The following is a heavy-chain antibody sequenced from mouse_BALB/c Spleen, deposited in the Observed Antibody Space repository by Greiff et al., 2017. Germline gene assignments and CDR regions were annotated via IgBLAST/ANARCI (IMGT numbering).Heavy chain of an antibody. CDR1: GFSLTSYG. D-gene: IGHD1-1*01. CDR2: IWAGGST. J-gene: IGHJ4*01. Sequence: VQRVESGPGLVAPSQSLSITCTVSGFSLTSYGVHWVRQPPGKGLEWLGVIWAGGSTNYNSALMSRLSISKDNSKSQVFLKMNSLQTDDTAMYYCARDYGSYYYAMDYWGQGTSVTVSS. V-gene: IGHV2-9*02. CDR3: ARDYGSYYYAMDY.